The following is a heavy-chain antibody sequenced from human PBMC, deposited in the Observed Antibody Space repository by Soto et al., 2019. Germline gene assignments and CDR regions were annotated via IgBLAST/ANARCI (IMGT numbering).Heavy chain of an antibody. CDR2: VDYSGTYT. CDR3: TKRSGGFSEFDY. V-gene: IGHV3-23*01. CDR1: GFSFGNFA. J-gene: IGHJ4*02. Sequence: GGSLRLSCAASGFSFGNFAMNWVRQPPGKGLEWVSSVDYSGTYTFYAASVKGRFTISRDNSQNMVYLEMNSLRADDTAVYYWTKRSGGFSEFDYWGQGALVTVSS. D-gene: IGHD5-12*01.